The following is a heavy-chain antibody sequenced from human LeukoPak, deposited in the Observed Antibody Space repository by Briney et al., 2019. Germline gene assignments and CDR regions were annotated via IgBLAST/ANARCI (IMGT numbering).Heavy chain of an antibody. CDR1: GGSISSGSYY. CDR2: IYTSGST. J-gene: IGHJ4*02. Sequence: SETLSLTCTVSGGSISSGSYYWSWIRQPAGKGLEWIGRIYTSGSTNYNPSLKSRVTISVDTSKNQFSLKLSSVTAADTAVYYCARGEGTMIDYWGQGTLVTVSS. CDR3: ARGEGTMIDY. V-gene: IGHV4-61*02. D-gene: IGHD3-22*01.